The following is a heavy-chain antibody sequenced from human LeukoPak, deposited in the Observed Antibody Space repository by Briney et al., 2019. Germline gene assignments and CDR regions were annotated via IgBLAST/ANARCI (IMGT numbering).Heavy chain of an antibody. CDR2: INWNGGST. V-gene: IGHV3-20*04. CDR1: GFTFDDYG. D-gene: IGHD6-19*01. J-gene: IGHJ4*02. Sequence: GGSLRLSCAASGFTFDDYGMSWVRQAPGKGLEWVTGINWNGGSTGYADSVKGRFTISRDNAKNSLYLQMNSLRAEDTAVYYCARDGSSGWYWVDYWGQGTLVTVSS. CDR3: ARDGSSGWYWVDY.